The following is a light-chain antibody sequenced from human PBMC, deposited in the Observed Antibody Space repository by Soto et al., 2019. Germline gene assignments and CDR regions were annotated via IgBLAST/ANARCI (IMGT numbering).Light chain of an antibody. V-gene: IGKV3-20*01. J-gene: IGKJ5*01. CDR1: QSVSRSY. Sequence: IVLTQSPGTLSLSPGERATVSCRASQSVSRSYLAWYQQNPGQAPRLLIYGASSRATGIPDRFSGSGSGTDFTLTISRLEPEDFAVYYCQQYDTSPITFGQGTRLEIK. CDR2: GAS. CDR3: QQYDTSPIT.